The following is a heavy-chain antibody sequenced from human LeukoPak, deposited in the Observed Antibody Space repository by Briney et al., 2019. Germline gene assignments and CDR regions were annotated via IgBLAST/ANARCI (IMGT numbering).Heavy chain of an antibody. CDR3: ASYTYYYDSSGYLDY. CDR2: IYYSGST. V-gene: IGHV4-39*01. Sequence: SETLSLTCTVSGGSISSSSYYWGWIRQPPGKGLEWIGSIYYSGSTYYNPPLKSRVTISVDTSKNQFSLKLSPVTAADTAVYYCASYTYYYDSSGYLDYWGQGTLVTVSS. J-gene: IGHJ4*02. D-gene: IGHD3-22*01. CDR1: GGSISSSSYY.